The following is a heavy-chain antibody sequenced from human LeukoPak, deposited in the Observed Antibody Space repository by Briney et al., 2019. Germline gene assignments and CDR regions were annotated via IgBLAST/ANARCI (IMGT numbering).Heavy chain of an antibody. V-gene: IGHV3-20*04. Sequence: PGGSLRLSCAASGFTFDDYGMSWVRQAPGKGLEWVSGINWNGGSTGYADSVKGRFTISRDNAKNSLYLQMNSLRAGDTALYYCARERTYYYDSNPDYFDYWGQGTLVTVCS. J-gene: IGHJ4*02. D-gene: IGHD3-22*01. CDR1: GFTFDDYG. CDR3: ARERTYYYDSNPDYFDY. CDR2: INWNGGST.